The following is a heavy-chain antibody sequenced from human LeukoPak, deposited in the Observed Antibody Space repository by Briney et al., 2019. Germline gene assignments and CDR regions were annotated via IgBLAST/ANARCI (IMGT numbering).Heavy chain of an antibody. D-gene: IGHD3-10*01. CDR2: IYTSGST. J-gene: IGHJ4*02. Sequence: SETLSLTCTVSGGSISSGSYYWSWIRQPAGKGLEWIGRIYTSGSTNYNPSLKSRVTISVNTSKNQFSLKLSSVTAADAAVYYCARERRIRGVWVDYWGQGTLVTVSS. CDR1: GGSISSGSYY. V-gene: IGHV4-61*02. CDR3: ARERRIRGVWVDY.